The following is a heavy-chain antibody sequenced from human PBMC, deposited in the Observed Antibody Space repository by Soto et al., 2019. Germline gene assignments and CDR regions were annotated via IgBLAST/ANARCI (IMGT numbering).Heavy chain of an antibody. CDR3: AKDMKWGGVTTIHYFDS. CDR1: GFTVDDYA. D-gene: IGHD5-12*01. Sequence: EVQLVESGGGLVQPGRSLRLSCAASGFTVDDYAMHWVRQAPGKGLEWVSGISWNSETIDYADSVKGRFTISRDNAKISLFLQMNSLRPDDTALYYCAKDMKWGGVTTIHYFDSWGQGTLVTVSS. J-gene: IGHJ4*02. CDR2: ISWNSETI. V-gene: IGHV3-9*01.